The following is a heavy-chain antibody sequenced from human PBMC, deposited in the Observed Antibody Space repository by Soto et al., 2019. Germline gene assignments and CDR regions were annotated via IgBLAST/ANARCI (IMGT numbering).Heavy chain of an antibody. V-gene: IGHV1-8*01. D-gene: IGHD3-3*02. J-gene: IGHJ5*02. CDR2: MRANSGDT. CDR1: GDIFTNFD. Sequence: QVQLVQPGAEVRKPGASVKVSCKASGDIFTNFDFNWVRQATGQGLEWIGWMRANSGDTGHDQKFQGRVRMTRDTSMSTAYRELSGLRAEDTAVYYCARYIFGQGFKAWGQGTLVFVSS. CDR3: ARYIFGQGFKA.